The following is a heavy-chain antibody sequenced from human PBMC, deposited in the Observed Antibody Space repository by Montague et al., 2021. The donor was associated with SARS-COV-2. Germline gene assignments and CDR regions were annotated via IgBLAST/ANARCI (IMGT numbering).Heavy chain of an antibody. J-gene: IGHJ6*02. CDR2: INSDGSST. D-gene: IGHD3-3*01. CDR1: GFTFSSYW. Sequence: SLRLSCSASGFTFSSYWMHWVRQAPGKGLVWVSRINSDGSSTSYXDSVKGRFTISRDNAKNTLYLQMNSLRAEDTAVYYCARVYYDFWSGSTANWYYGMDAGGQGTTVTVSS. V-gene: IGHV3-74*01. CDR3: ARVYYDFWSGSTANWYYGMDA.